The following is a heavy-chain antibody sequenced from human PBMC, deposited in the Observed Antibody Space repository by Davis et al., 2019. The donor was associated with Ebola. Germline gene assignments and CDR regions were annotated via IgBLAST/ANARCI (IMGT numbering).Heavy chain of an antibody. CDR1: GFTLSSYW. CDR2: IKQDGSEK. V-gene: IGHV3-7*01. Sequence: GGSLRLSCAASGFTLSSYWMSWVRQAPGKGLEWVANIKQDGSEKYYVDSVKGRFTISRDNAKNSLYLQMNSLRAEDTAVYYCAREGEGEYSSGWYYFDYWGQGTLVTVSS. J-gene: IGHJ4*02. CDR3: AREGEGEYSSGWYYFDY. D-gene: IGHD6-19*01.